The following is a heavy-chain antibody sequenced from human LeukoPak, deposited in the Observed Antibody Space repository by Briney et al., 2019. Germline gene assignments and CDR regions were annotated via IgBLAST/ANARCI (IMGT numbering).Heavy chain of an antibody. CDR3: ARSHYPHYYDSSGYYYDLGY. CDR1: GYTFTSYA. V-gene: IGHV1-3*01. D-gene: IGHD3-22*01. CDR2: INAGNGNT. J-gene: IGHJ4*02. Sequence: ASVKVSCKASGYTFTSYAMHWVRQAPGQRLEWMGWINAGNGNTKYSQKFQGRVTITRDTSASTAYMELSSLRSEDTAVYYCARSHYPHYYDSSGYYYDLGYWGQGTLVTVFS.